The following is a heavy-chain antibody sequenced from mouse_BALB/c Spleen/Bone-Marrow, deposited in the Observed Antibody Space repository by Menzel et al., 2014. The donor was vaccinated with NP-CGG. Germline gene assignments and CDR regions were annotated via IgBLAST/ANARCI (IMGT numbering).Heavy chain of an antibody. V-gene: IGHV5-4*02. CDR2: ISDGGSYT. D-gene: IGHD1-2*01. Sequence: EVKVVESGGGLVKPGGSLNLSCAASGFTFSDYYMYWVRQTPEKRLEWVATISDGGSYTYYPDSVKGRFTISRDNAKNNLYLQMSSLKSEDTAMYYCARVVTTATLYWYFDVWGAGTTVTVSS. CDR3: ARVVTTATLYWYFDV. J-gene: IGHJ1*01. CDR1: GFTFSDYY.